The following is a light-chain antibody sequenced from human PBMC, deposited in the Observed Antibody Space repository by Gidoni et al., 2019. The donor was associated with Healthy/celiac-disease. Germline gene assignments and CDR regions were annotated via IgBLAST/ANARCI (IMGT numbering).Light chain of an antibody. Sequence: DVVMTQPPDPLAVSLGERATINCKSSQSVLYSSNNKNYLAWYQQQPGQPPKLLIYWASTRESGVPDRFSGSGSGTDFTLTISSLQAEDVAVYYCQQYYSTPPTFGQXTKVEIK. CDR3: QQYYSTPPT. J-gene: IGKJ2*01. CDR2: WAS. CDR1: QSVLYSSNNKNY. V-gene: IGKV4-1*01.